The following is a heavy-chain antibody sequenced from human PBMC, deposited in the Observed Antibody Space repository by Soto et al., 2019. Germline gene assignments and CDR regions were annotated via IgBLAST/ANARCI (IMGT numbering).Heavy chain of an antibody. D-gene: IGHD2-21*02. Sequence: QLQLQESGSGLVKPSQTLSLTCAVSSGSVSSGGYSWSWIRQPPGKGLEWVGYIYHNGNTYYNPSLKSRLTISLDRSKNQFSLNLTSVTAADTAVYYCARAVVPDDAFDIWGQGTMVTVSS. CDR1: SGSVSSGGYS. J-gene: IGHJ3*02. CDR2: IYHNGNT. CDR3: ARAVVPDDAFDI. V-gene: IGHV4-30-2*01.